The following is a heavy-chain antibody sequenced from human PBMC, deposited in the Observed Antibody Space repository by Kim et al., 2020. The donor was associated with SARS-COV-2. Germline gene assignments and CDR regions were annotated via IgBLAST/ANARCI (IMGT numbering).Heavy chain of an antibody. J-gene: IGHJ5*02. V-gene: IGHV3-74*01. Sequence: GGSLRRSCAASGFTFSNYWMHWVRQAPGKGPVWVSRLNEDGSTTNYADSVKGRFTISRDNARNTLYLHMDSLRAEDTALYYCVRDLVGSDDLWGQGTLVT. CDR3: VRDLVGSDDL. CDR1: GFTFSNYW. CDR2: LNEDGSTT. D-gene: IGHD5-12*01.